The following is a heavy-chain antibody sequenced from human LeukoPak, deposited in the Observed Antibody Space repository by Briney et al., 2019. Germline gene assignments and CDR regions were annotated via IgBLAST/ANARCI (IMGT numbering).Heavy chain of an antibody. CDR3: ARDSPIVVVNAYYYYYGMDV. V-gene: IGHV3-66*01. CDR1: GFTFSSYA. Sequence: PGGSLRLSCAASGFTFSSYAMSWVRQAPGKGLEWVSVIYSGGSTYYADSVKGRFTISRDNSKNTLYLQMNSLRAEDTAVYYCARDSPIVVVNAYYYYYGMDVWGQGTTVTVSS. J-gene: IGHJ6*02. D-gene: IGHD3-22*01. CDR2: IYSGGST.